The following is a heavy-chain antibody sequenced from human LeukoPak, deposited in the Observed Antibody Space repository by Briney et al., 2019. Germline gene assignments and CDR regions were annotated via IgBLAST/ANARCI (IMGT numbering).Heavy chain of an antibody. CDR3: ARDAGTRRYSSSWFDY. Sequence: PSETLSLTCAVYGGSFSGYYWSWIRQPPGKGLEWIGEINHSGSTNYNPSLKSRVTISVDTSKNQFSLKLSSVTAADTAVYYCARDAGTRRYSSSWFDYWGQRTLVTVSS. CDR1: GGSFSGYY. CDR2: INHSGST. D-gene: IGHD6-13*01. V-gene: IGHV4-34*01. J-gene: IGHJ4*02.